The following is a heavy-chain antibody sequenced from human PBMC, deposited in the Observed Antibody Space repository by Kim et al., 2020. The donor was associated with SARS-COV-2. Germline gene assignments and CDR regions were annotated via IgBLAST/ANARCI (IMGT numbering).Heavy chain of an antibody. Sequence: GGSLRLSCAASGFTFSSYAMSWVRQAPGKGLEWVSAISGSGGSTYYADSVKGRFTISRDNSKNTLYLQMNSLRAEDTAVYYCAKTSGYSYGTPLDYWGQGTLVTVSS. CDR3: AKTSGYSYGTPLDY. J-gene: IGHJ4*02. CDR2: ISGSGGST. D-gene: IGHD5-18*01. CDR1: GFTFSSYA. V-gene: IGHV3-23*01.